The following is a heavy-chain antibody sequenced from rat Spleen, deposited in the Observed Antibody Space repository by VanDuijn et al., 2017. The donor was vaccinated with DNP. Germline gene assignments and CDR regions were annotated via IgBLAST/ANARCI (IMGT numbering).Heavy chain of an antibody. D-gene: IGHD1-4*01. CDR2: ISTNGGTT. Sequence: EVQLVESGGDLVQPGRSLKLSCVASGFTFSNYGMAWVRQAPKKSLEWVATISTNGGTTYYRDSVKGRFTISRDNAKSTLYLQMDSLRSEDTATYYCTTESAGLRVWDYWGQGVMGTVSS. J-gene: IGHJ2*01. CDR3: TTESAGLRVWDY. CDR1: GFTFSNYG. V-gene: IGHV5-27*01.